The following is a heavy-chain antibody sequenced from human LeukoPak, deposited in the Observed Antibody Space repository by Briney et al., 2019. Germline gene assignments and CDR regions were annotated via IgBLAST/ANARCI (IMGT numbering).Heavy chain of an antibody. V-gene: IGHV3-20*04. CDR3: ARALVVTLTRAFDI. J-gene: IGHJ3*02. D-gene: IGHD3-22*01. Sequence: GGSLRLSCAASGFTFDDYGMSWVRQAPGKGLEWVSGINWNGGSTGYADSVKGRFTISRDNAKNSLYLQMNSLRAEDTALYYCARALVVTLTRAFDIWGQGTMVTVSS. CDR2: INWNGGST. CDR1: GFTFDDYG.